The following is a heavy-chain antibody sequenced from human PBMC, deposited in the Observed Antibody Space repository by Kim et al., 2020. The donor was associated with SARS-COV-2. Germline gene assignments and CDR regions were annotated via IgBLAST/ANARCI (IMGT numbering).Heavy chain of an antibody. Sequence: SETLSLTCTVSGGSISSSSYYWGWIRQPPGKGLEWIGSIYYSGSTYYNPSLKSRVTISVDTSKNQFSLKLSSVTAAYTAVYYWARLETVSRKFDYWGQGT. CDR1: GGSISSSSYY. J-gene: IGHJ4*02. CDR2: IYYSGST. V-gene: IGHV4-39*01. D-gene: IGHD4-17*01. CDR3: ARLETVSRKFDY.